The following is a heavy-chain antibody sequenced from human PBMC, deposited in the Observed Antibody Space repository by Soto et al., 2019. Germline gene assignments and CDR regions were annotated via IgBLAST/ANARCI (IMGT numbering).Heavy chain of an antibody. CDR1: GDSVTSNHFF. V-gene: IGHV4-39*01. D-gene: IGHD6-13*01. CDR3: ASIAAPGTTHFDF. Sequence: SETLSLTCTVSGDSVTSNHFFWGWIRQSPGKGLDWIGNIYYSGNTFYNPPLKSRVTISVDTSKNQFYLHLSSVTAADTAIFYCASIAAPGTTHFDFWGQGTLVTVSS. CDR2: IYYSGNT. J-gene: IGHJ4*02.